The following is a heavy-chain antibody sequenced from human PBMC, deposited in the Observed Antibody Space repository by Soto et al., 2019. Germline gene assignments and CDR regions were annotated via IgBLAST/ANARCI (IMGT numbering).Heavy chain of an antibody. CDR1: GFTFSSYG. CDR2: ISYDGSNK. V-gene: IGHV3-30*18. CDR3: AKTSEIIAAAGHYYFDY. J-gene: IGHJ4*02. D-gene: IGHD6-13*01. Sequence: GGSLRLSCAASGFTFSSYGMHWVRQAPGKGLEWVAVISYDGSNKYYADSVKGRFTISRDNSKNTLYLQTNSLRAEDTAVYYCAKTSEIIAAAGHYYFDYWGQGTLVTVSS.